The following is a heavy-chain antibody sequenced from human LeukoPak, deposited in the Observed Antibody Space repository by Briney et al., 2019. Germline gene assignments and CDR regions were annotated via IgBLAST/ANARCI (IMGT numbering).Heavy chain of an antibody. V-gene: IGHV4-59*01. D-gene: IGHD5-18*01. CDR3: ARGGRRYSYGY. CDR1: GGSISSYY. J-gene: IGHJ4*02. Sequence: SETLSLTCTVSGGSISSYYWSWIRQPPGKGLEWIGYIYYSGSTNYNPSLKSRVTISVDTSKNQFSLKLSSVTAADTAVYYCARGGRRYSYGYWGQGTLVTVSS. CDR2: IYYSGST.